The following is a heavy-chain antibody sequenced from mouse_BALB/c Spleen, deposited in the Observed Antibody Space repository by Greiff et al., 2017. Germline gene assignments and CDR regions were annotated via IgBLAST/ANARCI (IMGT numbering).Heavy chain of an antibody. CDR1: GFSLTSYG. CDR2: IWSGGST. Sequence: VQLQQSGPGLVQPSQSLSITCTVSGFSLTSYGVHWVRQSPGKGLEWLGVIWSGGSTDYNAAFISRLSISKDNSKSQVFFKMNSLQANDTAIYYCARNGGYDGAWFAYWGQGTLVTVSA. J-gene: IGHJ3*01. V-gene: IGHV2-2*02. CDR3: ARNGGYDGAWFAY. D-gene: IGHD2-2*01.